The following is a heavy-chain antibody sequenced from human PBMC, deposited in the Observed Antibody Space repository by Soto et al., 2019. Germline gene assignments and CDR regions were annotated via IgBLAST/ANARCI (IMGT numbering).Heavy chain of an antibody. V-gene: IGHV3-9*01. J-gene: IGHJ4*02. CDR3: AKDLGLTTASLRPRTSFAS. CDR2: ISWNSGSI. D-gene: IGHD3-22*01. CDR1: GVTLYIYG. Sequence: CMKLASAPSGVTLYIYGMGGVRHAPGKGLEWVSGISWNSGSIGYADSVKGRFTISRDNAKNSLYLQMNSLRAEDTALYYCAKDLGLTTASLRPRTSFASGGKGPLVTVS.